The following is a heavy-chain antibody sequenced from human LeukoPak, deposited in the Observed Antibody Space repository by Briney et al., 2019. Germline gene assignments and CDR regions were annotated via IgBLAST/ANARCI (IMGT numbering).Heavy chain of an antibody. D-gene: IGHD5-18*01. J-gene: IGHJ5*02. V-gene: IGHV3-21*01. CDR2: ISSSSSCI. CDR3: ARDDYSYGTLNWFDP. Sequence: GGSLRLSCAASGFTFSSYSMNWVRPAPGKGLEWVSSISSSSSCIYCADSVKGRFTISRDNAKNSLYLQMNSLRAEDTAVYYCARDDYSYGTLNWFDPWGQGTLVTVSS. CDR1: GFTFSSYS.